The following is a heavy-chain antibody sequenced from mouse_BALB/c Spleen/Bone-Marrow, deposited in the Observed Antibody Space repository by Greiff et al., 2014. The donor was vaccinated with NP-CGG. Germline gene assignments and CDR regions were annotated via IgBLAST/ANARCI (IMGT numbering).Heavy chain of an antibody. CDR1: GFNIKDTY. Sequence: EVMLVESGAELVKPGASVKLSCTASGFNIKDTYMHWVKQRPEQGLEWIGRIDPANGNTKYDQKFKGKATITADTSYNTAYLQLSSLTSEDTAVYYCARYYYGSSYFDYWGQGTTLTVSS. D-gene: IGHD1-1*01. V-gene: IGHV14-3*02. CDR2: IDPANGNT. J-gene: IGHJ2*01. CDR3: ARYYYGSSYFDY.